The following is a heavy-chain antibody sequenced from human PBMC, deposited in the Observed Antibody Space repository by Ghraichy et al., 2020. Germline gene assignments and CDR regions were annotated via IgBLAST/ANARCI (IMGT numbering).Heavy chain of an antibody. V-gene: IGHV3-23*01. Sequence: GGSLRLSCAASGFTFSTYAMSWVRQAPGKGLEWVPTISGSGRRTYYADSVKGRFTISRDNSKNTLYLQMNNLRAEDTAVYYCAKGGGEYTGFDPWGQGTLVTVSS. J-gene: IGHJ5*02. CDR3: AKGGGEYTGFDP. D-gene: IGHD2/OR15-2a*01. CDR1: GFTFSTYA. CDR2: ISGSGRRT.